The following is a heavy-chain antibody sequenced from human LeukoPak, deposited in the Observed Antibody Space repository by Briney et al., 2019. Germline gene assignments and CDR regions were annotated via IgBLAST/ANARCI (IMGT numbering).Heavy chain of an antibody. CDR1: GLTFSSYG. CDR3: AWGYSYGEGGFDY. V-gene: IGHV3-30*03. Sequence: PGRSLRLSCAASGLTFSSYGMHWVRQAPGKGLEWVAVISYDGSNKYYADSVKGRFTISRDNSKNTLYLQMNSLRAEDTAVYYCAWGYSYGEGGFDYWGQGTLVTVSS. CDR2: ISYDGSNK. D-gene: IGHD5-18*01. J-gene: IGHJ4*02.